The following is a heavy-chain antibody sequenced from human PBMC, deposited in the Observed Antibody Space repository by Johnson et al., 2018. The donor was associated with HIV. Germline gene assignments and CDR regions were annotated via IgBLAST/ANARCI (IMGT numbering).Heavy chain of an antibody. CDR2: IYTGGST. CDR1: GFTFSRYD. CDR3: ARVGGSSWSDAFDI. Sequence: VQLVESGGGLVQTGGSLRLSCADSGFTFSRYDMHWVRQAPGKGLEWVSLIYTGGSTYYADSVKGRFTISRDNSKNTLYLQMNSLRVEDTAVYYCARVGGSSWSDAFDIWGQGTMVTVSS. J-gene: IGHJ3*02. V-gene: IGHV3-66*01. D-gene: IGHD6-13*01.